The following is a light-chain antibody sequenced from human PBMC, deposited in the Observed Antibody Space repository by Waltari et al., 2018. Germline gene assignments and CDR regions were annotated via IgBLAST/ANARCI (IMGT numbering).Light chain of an antibody. Sequence: SSVLTQPPSVSVAPGPTASLHSSGDTGGDKSDCWYQQKAGQSRVLVIYQDTKRPSGIPQRFSGTNSGNTATLTISGTQTMDEADYYCQAWDTSGVVFGGGTKLTVL. CDR1: TGGDKS. V-gene: IGLV3-1*01. J-gene: IGLJ2*01. CDR2: QDT. CDR3: QAWDTSGVV.